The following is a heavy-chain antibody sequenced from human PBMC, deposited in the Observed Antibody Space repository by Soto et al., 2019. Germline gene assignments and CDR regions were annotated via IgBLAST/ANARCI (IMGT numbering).Heavy chain of an antibody. D-gene: IGHD3-3*01. V-gene: IGHV1-3*01. CDR1: GYTFTSYA. CDR3: ARDYYDFWSGNNWFDP. J-gene: IGHJ5*02. Sequence: ASVKVSCKASGYTFTSYAMHWVRQAPGQRLEWMGWINAGNGNTKYSQKFQGRVTITRDTSASTAYMELSSLRSEDTAVYYCARDYYDFWSGNNWFDPWGQGTLVTVSS. CDR2: INAGNGNT.